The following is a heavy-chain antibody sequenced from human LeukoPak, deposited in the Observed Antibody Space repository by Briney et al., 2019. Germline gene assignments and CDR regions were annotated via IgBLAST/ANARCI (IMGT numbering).Heavy chain of an antibody. CDR1: GFTFDDYG. CDR3: ARDRSTTLDYYYYMDV. D-gene: IGHD4-17*01. CDR2: INWNGGST. V-gene: IGHV3-20*04. Sequence: RSGGSLRLSCAASGFTFDDYGMSWVRQAPGKGLEWVSGINWNGGSTGYADSVKGRFTISRDNAKNTLHLQMNSLRAEDTAVYYCARDRSTTLDYYYYMDVWGKGTTVTVSS. J-gene: IGHJ6*03.